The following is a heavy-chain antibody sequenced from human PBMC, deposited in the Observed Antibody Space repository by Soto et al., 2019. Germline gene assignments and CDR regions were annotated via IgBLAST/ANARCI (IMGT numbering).Heavy chain of an antibody. CDR2: MNPNSGNT. CDR3: ARGVDSYCSSTSCSDAIAYYYYYMDV. CDR1: GYTFTSYD. J-gene: IGHJ6*03. Sequence: ASVKVSCKASGYTFTSYDINWVRQDTGQGLEWMGWMNPNSGNTGYAQKFQGRVTMTRNTSISTAYMELSSLRSEDTAVYYCARGVDSYCSSTSCSDAIAYYYYYMDVWGKGTTVTVSS. V-gene: IGHV1-8*01. D-gene: IGHD2-2*01.